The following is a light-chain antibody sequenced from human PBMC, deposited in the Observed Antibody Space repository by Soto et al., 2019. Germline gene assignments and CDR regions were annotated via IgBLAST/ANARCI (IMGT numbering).Light chain of an antibody. J-gene: IGLJ3*02. V-gene: IGLV2-23*01. Sequence: QSVLTQPASVSGSPGQSITLSCTGTSSDVGGYNLVSWYQQHPGKAPKLMIYEGGKRPSGVSNRFSGSQSGNTASLTISGLQAEDEADYHCCSYAGRNTWVFGGGTKLTVL. CDR1: SSDVGGYNL. CDR2: EGG. CDR3: CSYAGRNTWV.